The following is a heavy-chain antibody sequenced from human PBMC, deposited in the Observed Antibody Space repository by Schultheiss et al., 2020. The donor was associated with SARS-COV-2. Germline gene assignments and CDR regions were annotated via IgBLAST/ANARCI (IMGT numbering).Heavy chain of an antibody. J-gene: IGHJ6*02. CDR1: GFTFSTYS. CDR3: ARAKYRWDTYYYYYYGMDV. V-gene: IGHV3-21*01. D-gene: IGHD1-26*01. Sequence: GGSLRLSCAASGFTFSTYSMNWVRQAPGKGLEWVSSISSSSSYIYYADSVKGRFTISRDNAKNSLYLQMNSLSAEDTAVYYCARAKYRWDTYYYYYYGMDVWGQGTTVTVSS. CDR2: ISSSSSYI.